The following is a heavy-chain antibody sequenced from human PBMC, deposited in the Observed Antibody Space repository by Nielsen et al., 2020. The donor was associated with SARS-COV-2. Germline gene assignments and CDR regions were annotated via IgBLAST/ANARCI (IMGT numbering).Heavy chain of an antibody. CDR3: ARDDNYAKAFDY. V-gene: IGHV1-18*01. CDR1: GYTFTSYG. J-gene: IGHJ4*02. CDR2: ISAYNGNT. D-gene: IGHD2-8*01. Sequence: ASVKVSCKASGYTFTSYGISWVRQAPGQGLEWMGWISAYNGNTNYAQKLQGRVTMTTDTSTSTAYMELRSLRSEDTAVYYCARDDNYAKAFDYWGQGTLVTVSS.